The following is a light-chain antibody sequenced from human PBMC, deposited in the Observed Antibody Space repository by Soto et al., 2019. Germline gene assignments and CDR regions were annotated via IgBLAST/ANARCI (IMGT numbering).Light chain of an antibody. V-gene: IGLV2-8*01. CDR2: EVY. Sequence: QSALTQPPSASGSLGQSVTISCTGNRDDVGGWIYVSWYQHHPGKAPKLMIYEVYKRPSGVPARFSGSKSGNTASLTVSGLQAEDEAVYYCNSYVTSNVVVFGGGTK. CDR1: RDDVGGWIY. J-gene: IGLJ2*01. CDR3: NSYVTSNVVV.